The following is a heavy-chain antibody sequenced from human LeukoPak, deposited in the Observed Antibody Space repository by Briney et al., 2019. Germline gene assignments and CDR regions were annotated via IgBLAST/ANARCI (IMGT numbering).Heavy chain of an antibody. CDR1: GFTFSSYA. J-gene: IGHJ6*03. CDR2: ISGSGGST. D-gene: IGHD2-2*02. V-gene: IGHV3-23*01. Sequence: PGGSLRLSCAASGFTFSSYAMSWVRQAPGKGLEWVSAISGSGGSTYYADSVKGRFTIPRDNSKNTLYLQMNSLRAEDTAVYYCAKGGGVVVPAAIIYYMDVWGKGTTVTASS. CDR3: AKGGGVVVPAAIIYYMDV.